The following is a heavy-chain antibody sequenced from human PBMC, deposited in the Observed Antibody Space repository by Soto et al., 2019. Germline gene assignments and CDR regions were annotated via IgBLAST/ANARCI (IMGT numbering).Heavy chain of an antibody. D-gene: IGHD6-19*01. CDR3: ARDVGEGIALACYCYGMDV. V-gene: IGHV1-69*01. CDR1: GGTFSSYA. CDR2: IIPIFGTA. J-gene: IGHJ6*02. Sequence: QVQLVQSGAEVKKPGSSVKVSCKASGGTFSSYAISWVRQAPGQGLEWMGGIIPIFGTANYAQKFQGRVTITADETPSTAYMELSSLRSEDTAVYYCARDVGEGIALACYCYGMDVWGQGTTVTVSS.